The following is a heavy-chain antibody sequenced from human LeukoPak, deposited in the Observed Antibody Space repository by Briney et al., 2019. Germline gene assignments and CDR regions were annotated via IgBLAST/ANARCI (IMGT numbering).Heavy chain of an antibody. CDR2: VNYDGSSV. CDR1: GFNFSSYW. V-gene: IGHV3-74*01. Sequence: GGSLRLSCAASGFNFSSYWMHWVRHIPEKGLFWISRVNYDGSSVVYADSVKGRFTISRDNAKNTVYLEMSRLRVEDTAVYYCTRSAWGIDYWGQGTLVTVSS. J-gene: IGHJ4*02. D-gene: IGHD3-16*01. CDR3: TRSAWGIDY.